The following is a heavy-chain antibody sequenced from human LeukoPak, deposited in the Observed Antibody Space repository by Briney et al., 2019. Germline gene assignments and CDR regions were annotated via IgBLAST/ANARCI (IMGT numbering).Heavy chain of an antibody. V-gene: IGHV4-39*01. J-gene: IGHJ4*02. Sequence: PSETLSLTCTVSGGSISSSSYYWGWLRQPPGTGLEWLGSIYYSGSTYYNPSLKSRVTISVDTSKNQFSLKLSSVTAADTAVYYCARVDTAMAPFDYWGQGTLVTVSS. CDR3: ARVDTAMAPFDY. CDR1: GGSISSSSYY. D-gene: IGHD5-18*01. CDR2: IYYSGST.